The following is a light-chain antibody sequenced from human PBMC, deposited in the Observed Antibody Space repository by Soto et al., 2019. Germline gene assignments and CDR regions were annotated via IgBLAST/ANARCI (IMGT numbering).Light chain of an antibody. J-gene: IGLJ3*02. V-gene: IGLV2-11*01. CDR1: SSDVGDYNY. CDR3: CSFAGSYTFWV. Sequence: ALTQPRSVSGSPGQSVTISCTGTSSDVGDYNYVSWYQQYPGKAPKLVIYDVSKRPSGVPDRFSGSKSGNTASLTISGLQAEDEADYYCCSFAGSYTFWVFGGGTKVTVL. CDR2: DVS.